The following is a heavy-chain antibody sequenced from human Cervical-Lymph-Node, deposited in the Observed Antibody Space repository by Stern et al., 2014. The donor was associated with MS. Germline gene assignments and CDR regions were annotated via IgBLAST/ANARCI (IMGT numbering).Heavy chain of an antibody. V-gene: IGHV1-2*02. CDR2: INPHTGGT. D-gene: IGHD5-18*01. CDR1: GYTFSDKY. J-gene: IGHJ6*02. CDR3: ATDITATGFYYYGMDV. Sequence: MQLVESGAEVKKPGASVRVSCKASGYTFSDKYMQWVRQAPGQGLGWMGWINPHTGGTNYAQQFRGRVTMTRDPSISTAYMDLNSLRSDDTAVYYCATDITATGFYYYGMDVWGQGTTVTVSS.